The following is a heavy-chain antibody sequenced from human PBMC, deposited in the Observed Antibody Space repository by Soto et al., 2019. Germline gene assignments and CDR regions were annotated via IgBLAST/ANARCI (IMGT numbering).Heavy chain of an antibody. J-gene: IGHJ4*02. V-gene: IGHV4-39*01. Sequence: QLQLQESGPGLVKPSETLSLTCTVSGGSISSSSYYWGWIRQPPGKGLEWIGSIYYSGSTYYNPSLKSRVTISVDTSKNQFSLKLSSVTAADPAVYYCARRSVVGATVVYFDYWGQGTLVTVSS. CDR3: ARRSVVGATVVYFDY. CDR2: IYYSGST. D-gene: IGHD1-26*01. CDR1: GGSISSSSYY.